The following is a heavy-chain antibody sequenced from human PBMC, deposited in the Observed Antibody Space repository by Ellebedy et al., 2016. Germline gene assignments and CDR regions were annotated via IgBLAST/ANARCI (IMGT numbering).Heavy chain of an antibody. CDR1: GYTFSNYG. V-gene: IGHV1-18*01. D-gene: IGHD2-21*02. J-gene: IGHJ6*02. CDR3: ARGVVVTAIRYYYYGMDV. CDR2: ISAYNGNT. Sequence: ASVKVSCXASGYTFSNYGITWVRQAPGQGLEWMGWISAYNGNTNYAQKLQGRVTMTTDTSTSTAYMELRSLRSDDTAVYYCARGVVVTAIRYYYYGMDVWGQGTTVTVSS.